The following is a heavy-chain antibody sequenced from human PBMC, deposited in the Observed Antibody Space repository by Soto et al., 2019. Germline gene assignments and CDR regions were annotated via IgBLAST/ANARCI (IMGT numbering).Heavy chain of an antibody. V-gene: IGHV3-30-3*01. J-gene: IGHJ4*02. Sequence: QVQLVESGGGVVQPGRSLRLSCAASGFTFSSYAMHWVRQAPGKGLEWVAVISYDGSNKYYADSVKGRFTLSRDNSKNTLYLQMNSLRAEDTAVYYCARDAWLRLFFSTAFDYWGQGTLVTVSS. D-gene: IGHD3-22*01. CDR2: ISYDGSNK. CDR3: ARDAWLRLFFSTAFDY. CDR1: GFTFSSYA.